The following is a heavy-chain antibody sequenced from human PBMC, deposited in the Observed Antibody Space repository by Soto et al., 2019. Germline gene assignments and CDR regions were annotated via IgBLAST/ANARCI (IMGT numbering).Heavy chain of an antibody. Sequence: QLQLQESGPGLVKPSETLSLTCTVSGGSISSSSYYWGWIRQPPGKGLEWIGSIYYSGSTYYNPSLKSRVTISVDTSKNQFSLKLGSVTAADTAVYYCALLGVLWFGELGDYHYYGMDVWGQGTTVTVSS. CDR1: GGSISSSSYY. CDR2: IYYSGST. V-gene: IGHV4-39*01. CDR3: ALLGVLWFGELGDYHYYGMDV. J-gene: IGHJ6*02. D-gene: IGHD3-10*01.